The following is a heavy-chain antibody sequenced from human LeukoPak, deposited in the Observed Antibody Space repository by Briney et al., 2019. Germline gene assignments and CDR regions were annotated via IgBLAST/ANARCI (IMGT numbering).Heavy chain of an antibody. D-gene: IGHD6-6*01. CDR1: GGSISSSSYY. J-gene: IGHJ4*02. CDR3: ARRRSLSYSSSSGFDY. Sequence: SETLSLTRTVSGGSISSSSYYWGWIRQPPGKGLEWIGSIYYSGSTYYNPSLKSRVTISVDTSKNQFSLKLSSVTAADTAVYYCARRRSLSYSSSSGFDYWGQGTLVTVSS. V-gene: IGHV4-39*01. CDR2: IYYSGST.